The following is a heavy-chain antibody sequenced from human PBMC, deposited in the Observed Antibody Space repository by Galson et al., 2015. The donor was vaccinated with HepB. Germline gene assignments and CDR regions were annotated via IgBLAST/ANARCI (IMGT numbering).Heavy chain of an antibody. V-gene: IGHV1-46*01. D-gene: IGHD4-23*01. CDR2: INPTGGST. CDR3: ARDRSARWPYYFDY. Sequence: SVKVSCKASGYTFPSYYVHWVRQAPGQGLEWMGIINPTGGSTNYAQRFQGRVTMTRDTSTSTIYMELSSPSSEDTAVYYCARDRSARWPYYFDYWGQGTLVTVSS. CDR1: GYTFPSYY. J-gene: IGHJ4*02.